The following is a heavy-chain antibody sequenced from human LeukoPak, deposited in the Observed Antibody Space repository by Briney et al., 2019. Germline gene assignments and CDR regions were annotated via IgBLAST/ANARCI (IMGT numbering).Heavy chain of an antibody. CDR2: ISWNSGSI. D-gene: IGHD6-13*01. V-gene: IGHV3-9*01. J-gene: IGHJ6*03. CDR3: AKDPGIAAAGHYYYYMDV. CDR1: GFTFDDYA. Sequence: TGRSLRLSCAASGFTFDDYAMHWVRQAPGKGLEWVSGISWNSGSIGYADSVKGRFTISRDNSKNTLYLQMNSLRAEDTAVYYCAKDPGIAAAGHYYYYMDVWAKGPRSPSP.